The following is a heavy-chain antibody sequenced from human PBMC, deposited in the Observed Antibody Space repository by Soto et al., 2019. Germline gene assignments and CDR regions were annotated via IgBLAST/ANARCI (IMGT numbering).Heavy chain of an antibody. Sequence: GGSLRLSCTTSGFTFGGYAMSWVRQAPGKGLEWVGRIKSKTDGGATDYAAPVKGRFTISRDDSKNTLYLQMNSLRAEDTAVYYCARERSSFYESRTYYRNDAFDIWGQGTMVTVS. CDR1: GFTFGGYA. CDR3: ARERSSFYESRTYYRNDAFDI. V-gene: IGHV3-15*01. J-gene: IGHJ3*02. D-gene: IGHD3-22*01. CDR2: IKSKTDGGAT.